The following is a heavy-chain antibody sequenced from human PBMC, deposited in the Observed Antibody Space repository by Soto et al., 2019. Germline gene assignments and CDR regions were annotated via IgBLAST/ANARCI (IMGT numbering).Heavy chain of an antibody. CDR3: ARGSPPRGDYVDY. CDR2: INAGNGNT. CDR1: GYTFTSYA. J-gene: IGHJ4*02. V-gene: IGHV1-3*01. D-gene: IGHD2-15*01. Sequence: GASVKVSCKASGYTFTSYAMHWVRQAPGQRLEWMGWINAGNGNTKYSQKFQGRVTITRDTSASTAYMELSSLRSEDTAVYYCARGSPPRGDYVDYWGQGTLVTVSS.